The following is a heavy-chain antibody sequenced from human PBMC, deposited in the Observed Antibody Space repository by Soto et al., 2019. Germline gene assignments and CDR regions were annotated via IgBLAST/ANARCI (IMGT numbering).Heavy chain of an antibody. Sequence: QITLKEPGPTLVKPTQTLTLTCTFSGFSLSTSGVGVGWIRQHQGKALQWLALIYWDADKRYSPSLKSRLTITKDIPKSQMGSTMTNVDPVDTATYYCAHGLMVYAIHSYWYFDIWGRGTMVTVSS. V-gene: IGHV2-5*02. J-gene: IGHJ2*01. CDR1: GFSLSTSGVG. D-gene: IGHD2-8*01. CDR2: IYWDADK. CDR3: AHGLMVYAIHSYWYFDI.